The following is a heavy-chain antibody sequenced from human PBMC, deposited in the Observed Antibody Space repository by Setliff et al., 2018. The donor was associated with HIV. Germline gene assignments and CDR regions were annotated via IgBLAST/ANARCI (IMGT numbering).Heavy chain of an antibody. D-gene: IGHD3-10*01. V-gene: IGHV2-70*11. CDR2: IDWDDAK. CDR1: GFSLSPRGMS. Sequence: GSGPTLVNPTQTLTLTCTFSGFSLSPRGMSVSWIRQPPGKALEWLARIDWDDAKYYSTSLKTRLTISKDTSKNQVVLTMTNMDPVATATYYCARGSESLTYFDNLGPGTLVTVSS. J-gene: IGHJ4*02. CDR3: ARGSESLTYFDN.